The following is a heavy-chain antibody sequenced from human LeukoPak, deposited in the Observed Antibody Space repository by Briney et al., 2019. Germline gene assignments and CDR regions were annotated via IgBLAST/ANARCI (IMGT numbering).Heavy chain of an antibody. Sequence: GGSLRLSCAASGFTFSSYSMSWVRQAPGKGLEWVSAIIGSGSSTYYADSVKGRFTISRDNSKNSLYLQMNSLRAEDTAVYYCAKDGYCSAGSCFSANDAFDIWGQGTMVTVSS. CDR3: AKDGYCSAGSCFSANDAFDI. V-gene: IGHV3-23*01. D-gene: IGHD2-15*01. CDR1: GFTFSSYS. CDR2: IIGSGSST. J-gene: IGHJ3*02.